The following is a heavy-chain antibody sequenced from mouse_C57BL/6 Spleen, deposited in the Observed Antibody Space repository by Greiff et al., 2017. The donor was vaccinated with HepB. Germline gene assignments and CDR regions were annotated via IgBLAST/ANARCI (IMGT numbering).Heavy chain of an antibody. CDR3: ARTPYDYDGFAY. CDR1: GYAFSSSW. V-gene: IGHV1-82*01. Sequence: QVHVQQSGPELVKPGASVKISCKASGYAFSSSWMNWVKQRPGKGLEWIGRIYPGDGDTNYNGKFKGKATLTADKSSSTAYMQLSSLTSEDSAVYFCARTPYDYDGFAYWGQGTLVTVSA. J-gene: IGHJ3*01. CDR2: IYPGDGDT. D-gene: IGHD2-4*01.